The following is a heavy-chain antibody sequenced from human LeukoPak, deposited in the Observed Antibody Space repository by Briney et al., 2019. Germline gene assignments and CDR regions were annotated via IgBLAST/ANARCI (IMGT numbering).Heavy chain of an antibody. D-gene: IGHD7-27*01. Sequence: PSETLSLTCTVSGGFISSFDYYWGWIRQPPGKGLEWIGSISYSGTTYYNPSLKSRVTISVDTSKNQFSLKLSSVTAADTAVYYCARGRGWGNWFDPWGQGTLVTVSS. CDR2: ISYSGTT. J-gene: IGHJ5*02. CDR1: GGFISSFDYY. V-gene: IGHV4-39*07. CDR3: ARGRGWGNWFDP.